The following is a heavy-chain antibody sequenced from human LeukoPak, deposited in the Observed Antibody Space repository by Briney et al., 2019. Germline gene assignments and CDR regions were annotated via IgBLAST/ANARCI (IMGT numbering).Heavy chain of an antibody. J-gene: IGHJ4*02. D-gene: IGHD5-12*01. CDR3: AKDESQVRWLQSPIDY. CDR2: ISGSGGST. V-gene: IGHV3-23*01. Sequence: GGSLRLSCAASGFTFSSYAMSWVRQAPGKGLEWVSGISGSGGSTYYADPVKGRFTISRDNSKNTLYLQMNSLRAEDTAVYYCAKDESQVRWLQSPIDYWGQGTLVTVSS. CDR1: GFTFSSYA.